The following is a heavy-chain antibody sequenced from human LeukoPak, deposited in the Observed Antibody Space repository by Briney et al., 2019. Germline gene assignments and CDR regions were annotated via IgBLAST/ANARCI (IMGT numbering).Heavy chain of an antibody. CDR1: GGSISSGSYY. CDR2: IYTSGST. V-gene: IGHV4-61*02. Sequence: PSETLSLTCTVSGGSISSGSYYWSWIRQPAGKGLEWIGRIYTSGSTNYNPSLKSRATISVDTSKNQFSLRLNSVTAADTAVYFCARLRLSGGSFSVGWFDPWGQGIQVTVSS. CDR3: ARLRLSGGSFSVGWFDP. J-gene: IGHJ5*02. D-gene: IGHD1-26*01.